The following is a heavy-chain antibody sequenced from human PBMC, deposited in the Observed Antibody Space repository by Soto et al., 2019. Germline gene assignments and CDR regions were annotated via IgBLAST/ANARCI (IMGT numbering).Heavy chain of an antibody. D-gene: IGHD2-15*01. V-gene: IGHV6-1*01. CDR3: VREVEGRHSKDYHYFYYMDV. Sequence: QVQLQQSGPGLVKPSQALSLTCAISGDRLSSKRSAWNWIRQSPSGGLEWLGRTYYGSKWFFDYGISVKSRITIRPDTSKNQFSLQLNPVIPEDTAVYYCVREVEGRHSKDYHYFYYMDVWGKGTAVTVSS. CDR2: TYYGSKWFF. J-gene: IGHJ6*03. CDR1: GDRLSSKRSA.